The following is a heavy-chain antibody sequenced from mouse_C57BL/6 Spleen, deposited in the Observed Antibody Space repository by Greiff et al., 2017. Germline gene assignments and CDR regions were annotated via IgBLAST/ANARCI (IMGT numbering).Heavy chain of an antibody. CDR2: IHPNSGST. CDR1: GYTFTSYR. J-gene: IGHJ2*01. Sequence: VQLQQPGAELVKPGASVKLSCKASGYTFTSYRMHWVKQRPGQGLEWIGMIHPNSGSTNYNAKFKSKATLTVDKSSSTAYMQRSSLTSEDSAVYYCAREGLWLDDWGQGTTLTVSS. V-gene: IGHV1-64*01. CDR3: AREGLWLDD.